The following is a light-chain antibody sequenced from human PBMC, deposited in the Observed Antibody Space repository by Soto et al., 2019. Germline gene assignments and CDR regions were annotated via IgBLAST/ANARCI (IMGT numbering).Light chain of an antibody. J-gene: IGKJ2*01. V-gene: IGKV3-15*01. Sequence: EIVMTQSPATLSVSPGERATLSCRASQSVYNNLAWYQQKPGQAPRLLIYGASRVKTGVPSRFTASGSGTEFTLTINTLQADDSATYFCQHYNGYPYTFGPGTKVEIK. CDR2: GAS. CDR3: QHYNGYPYT. CDR1: QSVYNN.